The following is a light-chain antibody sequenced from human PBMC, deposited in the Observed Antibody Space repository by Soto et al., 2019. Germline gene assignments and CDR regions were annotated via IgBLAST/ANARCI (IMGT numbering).Light chain of an antibody. CDR3: SLYTSSSTYV. V-gene: IGLV2-18*01. Sequence: QSVLTQPPSVSGSPGQSVTISCTGTSSDVGSYNRVSWHQQPPGTAPKLMIYEVSNRPSGVPDRFSGSKSGNTASLTISGLQAEDEADYYCSLYTSSSTYVFGTGTKVTVL. CDR1: SSDVGSYNR. CDR2: EVS. J-gene: IGLJ1*01.